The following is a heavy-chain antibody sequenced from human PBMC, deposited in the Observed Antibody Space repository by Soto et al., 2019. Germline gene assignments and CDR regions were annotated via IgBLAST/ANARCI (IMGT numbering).Heavy chain of an antibody. CDR3: ARDPYCGGDCYSHYFDY. CDR2: IYHSGST. V-gene: IGHV4-4*02. Sequence: QVQLQESGPGLVKPSGTLSLTCAVSGGSISSSNWWSWVRQPPGKGLEWIGEIYHSGSTNYNPSLKSRVTIAVDKSKTQFSLKLSSVTAADTAVYYCARDPYCGGDCYSHYFDYWGQGTLVTVSS. D-gene: IGHD2-21*02. CDR1: GGSISSSNW. J-gene: IGHJ4*02.